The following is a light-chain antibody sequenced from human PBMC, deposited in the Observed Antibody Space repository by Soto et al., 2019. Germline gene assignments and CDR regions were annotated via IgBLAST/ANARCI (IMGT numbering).Light chain of an antibody. CDR1: SSDVGNYNY. V-gene: IGLV2-14*03. J-gene: IGLJ1*01. CDR3: SSYTSSDTYV. Sequence: QSALTQPASVSGSPVQSITISCTGTSSDVGNYNYVSWHQHHPGKAPKLMINDVSNRPSGVSSRFSGSKSGNTASLTISGLQAEDEADYYCSSYTSSDTYVFGTGTKVTVL. CDR2: DVS.